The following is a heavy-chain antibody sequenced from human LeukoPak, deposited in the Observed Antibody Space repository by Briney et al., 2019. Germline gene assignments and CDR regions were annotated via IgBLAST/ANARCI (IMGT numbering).Heavy chain of an antibody. CDR2: ISVNNGNT. V-gene: IGHV1-18*01. Sequence: ASVKVSCKASGYTFTSSGTSWVRQAPGQGLEWMGWISVNNGNTNYVQKFQGRVTMTTDTSTSTAYMELRSLRSDDTAVYYCARVVSGTIPYYYYYGMDVWGQGATVTVSS. CDR3: ARVVSGTIPYYYYYGMDV. D-gene: IGHD1-1*01. CDR1: GYTFTSSG. J-gene: IGHJ6*02.